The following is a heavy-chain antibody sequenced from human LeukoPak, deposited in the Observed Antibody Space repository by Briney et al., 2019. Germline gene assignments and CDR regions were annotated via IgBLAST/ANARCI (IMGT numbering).Heavy chain of an antibody. CDR3: ARRAHVGEPAA. CDR1: GGSLSNSSYY. CDR2: IYHDGST. J-gene: IGHJ5*02. V-gene: IGHV4-39*01. Sequence: SETLSLTCAVSGGSLSNSSYYWAWIRQPPGKGLEWIGSIYHDGSTYSNPSLEGRVTISVDTSKNQFSLKLTSVTAADTAMYHCARRAHVGEPAAWGQGTLVTVSS. D-gene: IGHD2-15*01.